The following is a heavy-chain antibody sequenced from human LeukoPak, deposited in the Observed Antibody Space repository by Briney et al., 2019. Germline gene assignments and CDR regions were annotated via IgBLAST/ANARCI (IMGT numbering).Heavy chain of an antibody. CDR2: IIPIFGTT. D-gene: IGHD2-21*01. Sequence: ASVKVSCKASGGTFNNYAISWVRQAPGQGLEWVGGIIPIFGTTNYAQKFQGRVTITADESTRTAYMELSSLKSEDTAVYYCARAGTFCGGDCYRLDYWGQGTLVTVSS. CDR1: GGTFNNYA. V-gene: IGHV1-69*13. J-gene: IGHJ4*02. CDR3: ARAGTFCGGDCYRLDY.